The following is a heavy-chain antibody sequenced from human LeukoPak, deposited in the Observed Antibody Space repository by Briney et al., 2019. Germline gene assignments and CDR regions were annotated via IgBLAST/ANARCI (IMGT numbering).Heavy chain of an antibody. Sequence: SETLSLTCTVYGASLGGYYWSWIRQPPGKGLEWIGEINHSGSTNYNPSLKSRVTISVDTTKNQFSLKLTSVTAADTAVYYCARRVVIAALGYWAQRNLVTVSS. D-gene: IGHD2-15*01. CDR3: ARRVVIAALGY. CDR1: GASLGGYY. J-gene: IGHJ4*02. CDR2: INHSGST. V-gene: IGHV4-34*01.